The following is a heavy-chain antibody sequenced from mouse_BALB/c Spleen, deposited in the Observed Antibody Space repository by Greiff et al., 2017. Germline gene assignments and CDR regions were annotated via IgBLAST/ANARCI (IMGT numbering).Heavy chain of an antibody. Sequence: QVQLQQSGPQLVRPGASVKISCKASGYSFTSYWMHWVKQRPGQGLEWIGMIDPSDSETRLNQKFKDKATLTVDKSSSTAYMQLSSPTSEDSAVYYCARLGGNYAWFAYWGQGTLVTVSA. CDR2: IDPSDSET. J-gene: IGHJ3*01. D-gene: IGHD2-1*01. CDR1: GYSFTSYW. CDR3: ARLGGNYAWFAY. V-gene: IGHV1S126*01.